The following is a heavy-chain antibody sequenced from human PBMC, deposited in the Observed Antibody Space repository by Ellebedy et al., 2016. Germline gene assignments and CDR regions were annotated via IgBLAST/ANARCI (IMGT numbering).Heavy chain of an antibody. CDR2: ISYDGSNK. Sequence: GGSLRLSXAASGFTFSSYAMHWVRQAPGKGLEWVAVISYDGSNKYYADSVKGRFTISRDNSKNTLDLQMNSLRAEDTAVYYCARDLPWFDPWGQGTLFTVSS. CDR3: ARDLPWFDP. CDR1: GFTFSSYA. J-gene: IGHJ5*02. V-gene: IGHV3-30-3*01.